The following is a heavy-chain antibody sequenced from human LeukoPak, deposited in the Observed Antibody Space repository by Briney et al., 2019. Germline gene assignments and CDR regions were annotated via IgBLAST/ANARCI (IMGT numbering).Heavy chain of an antibody. D-gene: IGHD3-22*01. CDR1: GGSISSGDYY. V-gene: IGHV4-30-4*01. CDR3: AREPRMHYYDSSGQFDY. CDR2: IYYSGST. Sequence: SETLSLTCTVSGGSISSGDYYWSWIRQPPGKGLEWIGYIYYSGSTYYNPSLKSRVTISVDTSKNQFSLKLSSVTAADTAVYYCAREPRMHYYDSSGQFDYWAREPWSPSPQ. J-gene: IGHJ4*02.